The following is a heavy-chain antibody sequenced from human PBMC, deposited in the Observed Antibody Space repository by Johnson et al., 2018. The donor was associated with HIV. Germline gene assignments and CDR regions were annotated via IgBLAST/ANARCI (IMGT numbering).Heavy chain of an antibody. CDR1: GFIFDDYG. CDR2: INWNGGNT. J-gene: IGHJ3*02. CDR3: ARGRGALDI. Sequence: VQLVESGGGVVRPGGSLRLSCAASGFIFDDYGMSWVRQAPGKGLEWVSGINWNGGNTGYADSVTGRCAISRDNANISLYLQRNSLRAEDTAVYYCARGRGALDIWGQGTKVTVSS. V-gene: IGHV3-20*04. D-gene: IGHD3-16*01.